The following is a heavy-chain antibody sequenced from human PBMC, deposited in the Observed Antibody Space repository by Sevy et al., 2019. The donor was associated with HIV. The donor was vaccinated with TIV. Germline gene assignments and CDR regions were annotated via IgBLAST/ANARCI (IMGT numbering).Heavy chain of an antibody. D-gene: IGHD3-22*01. Sequence: SETLSLTCTVSGGSISSGDYYWSWIRQPPGKGLEWIGYIYYSGSTYYNPSLKSRVTISVDTSKNQFSLKLSSVTAADTAVYYCARDRSSDYYDSSGYGYWGQGTLVTVSS. CDR3: ARDRSSDYYDSSGYGY. J-gene: IGHJ4*02. CDR2: IYYSGST. V-gene: IGHV4-30-4*01. CDR1: GGSISSGDYY.